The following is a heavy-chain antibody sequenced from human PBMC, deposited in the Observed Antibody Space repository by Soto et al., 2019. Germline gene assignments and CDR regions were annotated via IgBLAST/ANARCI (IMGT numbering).Heavy chain of an antibody. CDR1: GYTFTTYG. V-gene: IGHV1-18*01. D-gene: IGHD5-18*01. Sequence: QVHLMQSGAEVKKPGASVKVSCKASGYTFTTYGISWVRQAPGLGLEWMGWISHYNDDTGYAQNLQGSVTMTTDTPARIASMQLRSMTPAYKAVYFCAREGFYAGSRKYSYGYSPPRYYAMDVWGQGTTVTVSS. J-gene: IGHJ6*02. CDR3: AREGFYAGSRKYSYGYSPPRYYAMDV. CDR2: ISHYNDDT.